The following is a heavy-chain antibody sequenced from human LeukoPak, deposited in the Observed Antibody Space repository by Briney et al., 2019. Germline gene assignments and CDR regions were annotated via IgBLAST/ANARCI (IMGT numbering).Heavy chain of an antibody. V-gene: IGHV3-66*01. CDR1: GFTVSTNY. Sequence: GGSLRLSCVASGFTVSTNYMSWVRQAPGKGLEWVSVIYSGGSTYYADSVKGRFTISRDNSKNTLYLQMNSLRAEDTAVYYCARDLPEPLRYYGSGIFDYWGQGTLVTVSS. D-gene: IGHD3-10*01. J-gene: IGHJ4*02. CDR2: IYSGGST. CDR3: ARDLPEPLRYYGSGIFDY.